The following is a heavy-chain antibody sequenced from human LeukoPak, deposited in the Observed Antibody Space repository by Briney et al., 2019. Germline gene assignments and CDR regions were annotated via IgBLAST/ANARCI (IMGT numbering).Heavy chain of an antibody. CDR1: GXSVNSGRYY. CDR2: VSYSGSI. CDR3: AREGDGYNSPHWYFDP. J-gene: IGHJ2*01. V-gene: IGHV4-61*01. D-gene: IGHD5-24*01. Sequence: SETLSLTCTVSGXSVNSGRYYWSWIRRPPGEGLEWIGYVSYSGSINYNPSLKSRVTMSVDTSKNQFSLNLSSVTAADTAVYYWAREGDGYNSPHWYFDPWGRGTLVTVSS.